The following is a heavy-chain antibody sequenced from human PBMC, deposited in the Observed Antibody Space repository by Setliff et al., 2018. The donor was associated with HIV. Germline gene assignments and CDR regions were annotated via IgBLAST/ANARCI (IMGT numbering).Heavy chain of an antibody. CDR2: IYYSGNT. CDR1: HGSITSTSYY. CDR3: GRTMTYYNLCMDV. V-gene: IGHV4-39*07. J-gene: IGHJ6*03. Sequence: SETLSLTCIVSHGSITSTSYYWGWVRQSPGRGLEWIGSIYYSGNTRYNPSLKSRLTMSIDKSKNQVSLELSSVTAADPAVYYCGRTMTYYNLCMDVWGNGTTVTVSS.